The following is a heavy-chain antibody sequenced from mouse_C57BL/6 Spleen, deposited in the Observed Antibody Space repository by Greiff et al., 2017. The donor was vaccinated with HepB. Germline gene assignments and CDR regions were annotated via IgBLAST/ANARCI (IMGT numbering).Heavy chain of an antibody. CDR2: IYPGDGDT. V-gene: IGHV1-80*01. CDR1: GYAFSSYW. D-gene: IGHD1-1*01. Sequence: QVQLQQSGAELLKPGASVKISCKASGYAFSSYWMNWVKQRPGKGLEWIGQIYPGDGDTNYNGKFKGKATLTADKSSSTAYMQLSSLTSEDSAVYFCARYPHYYGSSPYAMDYWGQGTSVTVSS. CDR3: ARYPHYYGSSPYAMDY. J-gene: IGHJ4*01.